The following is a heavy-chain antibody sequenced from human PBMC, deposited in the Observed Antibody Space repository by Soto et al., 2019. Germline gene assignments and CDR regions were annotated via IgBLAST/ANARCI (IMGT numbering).Heavy chain of an antibody. D-gene: IGHD3-22*01. V-gene: IGHV1-18*04. CDR2: INPNNDNS. Sequence: QVELVQSGGEVKKPGASVKVSCKASGYTFTSHGLSWVRQAPGQGLEWVGWINPNNDNSVSAQKFQDIVTLTTDPSTSTVYMELRSLTSDDTAFYYCARTPTYSRLGDHWGQGTLVTVAS. CDR3: ARTPTYSRLGDH. CDR1: GYTFTSHG. J-gene: IGHJ4*02.